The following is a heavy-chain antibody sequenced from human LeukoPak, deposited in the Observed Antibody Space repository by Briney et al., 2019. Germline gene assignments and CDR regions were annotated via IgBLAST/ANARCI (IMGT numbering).Heavy chain of an antibody. CDR2: IYSGGST. D-gene: IGHD3-22*01. J-gene: IGHJ2*01. Sequence: GGSLRLSCAASGFTFSSNYMSWVRQAPGKGLEWVSVIYSGGSTYYADSVKGRFTISRDNSKNTLYLQMNSLRAEDTAVYYCARDLQANYYDSSGYHSTAGWYFDLWGRGTLVTVSS. CDR3: ARDLQANYYDSSGYHSTAGWYFDL. CDR1: GFTFSSNY. V-gene: IGHV3-53*01.